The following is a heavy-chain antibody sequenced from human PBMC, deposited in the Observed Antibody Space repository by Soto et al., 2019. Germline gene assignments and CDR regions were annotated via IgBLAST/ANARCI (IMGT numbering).Heavy chain of an antibody. Sequence: PGGSLRLSCAASGFTFSSYSMNWVRQAPGKGLEWVSSISSSSSYIYYADSVRGRFTISRDSSKNTLYLQMNSLRTEDTAMYYCAKAGYSGYVQYYFDYWGQGTLVTVSS. D-gene: IGHD5-12*01. CDR2: ISSSSSYI. CDR3: AKAGYSGYVQYYFDY. CDR1: GFTFSSYS. J-gene: IGHJ4*02. V-gene: IGHV3-21*01.